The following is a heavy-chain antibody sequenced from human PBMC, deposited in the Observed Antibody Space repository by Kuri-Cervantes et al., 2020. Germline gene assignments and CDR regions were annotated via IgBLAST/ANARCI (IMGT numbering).Heavy chain of an antibody. D-gene: IGHD3-16*01. CDR3: TTGDRGRDTGEFDY. Sequence: GGPLRLSCAASGFTFNSYAMHWVRQAPGKGLEWVAVISYDGSNKYYADSVKGRFTISRDNSKNTLYLQMNSLRAEDTAMYYCTTGDRGRDTGEFDYWGQGTLVTVSS. CDR2: ISYDGSNK. J-gene: IGHJ4*02. CDR1: GFTFNSYA. V-gene: IGHV3-30*07.